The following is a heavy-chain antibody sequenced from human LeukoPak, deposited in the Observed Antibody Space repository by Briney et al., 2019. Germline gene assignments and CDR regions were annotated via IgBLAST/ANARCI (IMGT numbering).Heavy chain of an antibody. CDR3: ARGRETQDAFDI. Sequence: PSETLSLTCTVSGGSISSGSYYWSWIRQPAGKGLEWIGRIYTSGSTNYNPSLQSRVTISVDTYKNQFSLKLSSMTAADTAVYYCARGRETQDAFDIWGQGTMVTVSS. J-gene: IGHJ3*02. V-gene: IGHV4-61*02. CDR2: IYTSGST. D-gene: IGHD1-26*01. CDR1: GGSISSGSYY.